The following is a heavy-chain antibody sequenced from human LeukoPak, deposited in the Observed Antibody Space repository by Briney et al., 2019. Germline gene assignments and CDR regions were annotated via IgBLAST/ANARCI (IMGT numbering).Heavy chain of an antibody. Sequence: GESLKISCKASGYIFTNYWIGWVRQMPGKGLEWMGIIYPRDSDTRYSPSFQGQVTVSADKSISTAYLQWNTLEASDTAMYYCARRQYSGYDFDFWGQGALVTVSS. J-gene: IGHJ4*02. V-gene: IGHV5-51*01. CDR3: ARRQYSGYDFDF. CDR2: IYPRDSDT. D-gene: IGHD5-12*01. CDR1: GYIFTNYW.